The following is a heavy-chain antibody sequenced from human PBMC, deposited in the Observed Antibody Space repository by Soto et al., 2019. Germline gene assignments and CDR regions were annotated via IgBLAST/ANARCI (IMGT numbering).Heavy chain of an antibody. V-gene: IGHV4-34*01. CDR3: ARGRFFVDTDMVYTFDY. Sequence: SETLSLTCAVYGGSFSGYYWSWIRQPPGKGLEWIGEINHSGSTNYNPSLKSRVTISVDTSKNQFSLKLSSVTAADTAVYYCARGRFFVDTDMVYTFDYWGQGTLVTVSS. CDR1: GGSFSGYY. CDR2: INHSGST. J-gene: IGHJ4*02. D-gene: IGHD5-18*01.